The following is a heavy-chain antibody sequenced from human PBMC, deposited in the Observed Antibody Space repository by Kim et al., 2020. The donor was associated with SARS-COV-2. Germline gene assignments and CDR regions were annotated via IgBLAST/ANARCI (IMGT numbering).Heavy chain of an antibody. CDR3: ARPYYCSSTSCSYYFDY. J-gene: IGHJ4*01. D-gene: IGHD2-2*01. Sequence: SETLSLTCAVYGGSFSGYYWSWIRQPPGKGLEWIGEINHSGSTNYNPSLKSRVTISVDTSKNQFSLKLSSVTAADTAVYYCARPYYCSSTSCSYYFDYWG. CDR2: INHSGST. CDR1: GGSFSGYY. V-gene: IGHV4-34*01.